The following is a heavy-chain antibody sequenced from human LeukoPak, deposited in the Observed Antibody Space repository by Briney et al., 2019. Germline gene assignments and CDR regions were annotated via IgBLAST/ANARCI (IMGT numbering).Heavy chain of an antibody. CDR1: GGSVSSGSYY. V-gene: IGHV4-39*02. CDR2: IYYSGST. D-gene: IGHD3-10*01. Sequence: SETLSLTCTVSGGSVSSGSYYWSWIRQPPGKGLEWIGSIYYSGSTYYNPSLKSRVTISVDTSKNHFSLKLSSVTAADTAVYYCARSYGSGSYSSYYGVDVWGQGTTVTVSS. J-gene: IGHJ6*02. CDR3: ARSYGSGSYSSYYGVDV.